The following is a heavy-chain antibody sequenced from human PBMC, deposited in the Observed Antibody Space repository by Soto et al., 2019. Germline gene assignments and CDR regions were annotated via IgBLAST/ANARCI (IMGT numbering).Heavy chain of an antibody. D-gene: IGHD3-10*01. Sequence: PSETLSLTCTVSGGSISSSSYYWGWVRQPPGKGLEWIGSIYYSGSTYYNPSLKSQVTISVDTSKNQFSLKLSSVTAADTAVYYCARRGSGSYSDYWGQGTLVT. V-gene: IGHV4-39*01. CDR3: ARRGSGSYSDY. J-gene: IGHJ4*02. CDR1: GGSISSSSYY. CDR2: IYYSGST.